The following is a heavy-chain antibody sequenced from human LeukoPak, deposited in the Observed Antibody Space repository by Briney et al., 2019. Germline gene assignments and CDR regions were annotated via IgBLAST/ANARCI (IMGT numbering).Heavy chain of an antibody. J-gene: IGHJ6*03. CDR3: ARVGYSYVINDWSRTGLGAYPTKYYYHMDG. CDR2: INHSGST. V-gene: IGHV4-34*01. CDR1: GESFSGYY. Sequence: SETLSLTCAVYGESFSGYYWSWIRQPPGKGLEWIGEINHSGSTNYNPSLKSRVTISGDTSKNQFSLKLSSVTAAGTAVYFCARVGYSYVINDWSRTGLGAYPTKYYYHMDGWGKGTTGTVS. D-gene: IGHD5-18*01.